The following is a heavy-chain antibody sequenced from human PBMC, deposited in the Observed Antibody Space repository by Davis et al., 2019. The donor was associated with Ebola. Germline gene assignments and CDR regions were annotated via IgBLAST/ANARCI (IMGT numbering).Heavy chain of an antibody. V-gene: IGHV1-18*01. Sequence: ASVKVSCKASGYTINSHGISWVRQAPGQGLEWMAWISAHNGHTNYAQKFQGRLTLTTDTSTSTVYMELRSLTSDDTAKYYCARGRNGGWDFDYWGQGTLVTVS. CDR2: ISAHNGHT. CDR3: ARGRNGGWDFDY. J-gene: IGHJ4*02. D-gene: IGHD6-19*01. CDR1: GYTINSHG.